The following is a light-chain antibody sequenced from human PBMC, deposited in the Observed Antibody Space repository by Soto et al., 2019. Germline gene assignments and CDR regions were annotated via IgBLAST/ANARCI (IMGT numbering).Light chain of an antibody. CDR1: QSVTSSF. V-gene: IGKV3-20*01. CDR3: QQYGSASIT. Sequence: EVLLTQSPGTLSLSPGDRATLSCRASQSVTSSFLAWYQQKPGQAPRLLIYGASRRATGIPDRFSGSGSGTDFTLTISRLEPEDFALYHCQQYGSASITFGQGTRLEIK. CDR2: GAS. J-gene: IGKJ5*01.